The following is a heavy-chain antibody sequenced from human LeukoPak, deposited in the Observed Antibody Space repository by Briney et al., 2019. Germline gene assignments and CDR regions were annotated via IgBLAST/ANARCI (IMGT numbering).Heavy chain of an antibody. V-gene: IGHV1-3*01. CDR1: GYTFTSYA. CDR3: VRDGEGVAISVNFWFDP. CDR2: INAGNGNT. Sequence: ASVKVSCKASGYTFTSYAMHWVRQAPGQRLEWMGWINAGNGNTKYSQKFQGRVTITRDTSASTAYMELSSLTSEDTAIYYCVRDGEGVAISVNFWFDPWGQGTLVTVSS. J-gene: IGHJ5*02. D-gene: IGHD3-10*01.